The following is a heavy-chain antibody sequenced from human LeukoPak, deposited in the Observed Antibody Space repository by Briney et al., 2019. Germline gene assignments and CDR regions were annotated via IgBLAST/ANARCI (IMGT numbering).Heavy chain of an antibody. CDR1: RFTFSNYA. CDR3: ARRAVPAAISYYFGY. V-gene: IGHV3-74*01. CDR2: INTDGSST. D-gene: IGHD2-2*02. J-gene: IGHJ4*02. Sequence: LPGGSLRLSCAASRFTFSNYAMSWVRQAPGKGLVWVSRINTDGSSTSYADSVKGRFTISRDNAKNTLYLQMNSLRAEDTAVYYCARRAVPAAISYYFGYWGQGTLVTVSS.